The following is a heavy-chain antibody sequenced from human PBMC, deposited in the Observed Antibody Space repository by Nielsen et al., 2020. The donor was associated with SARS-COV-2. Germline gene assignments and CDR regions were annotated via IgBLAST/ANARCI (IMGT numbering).Heavy chain of an antibody. V-gene: IGHV4-59*01. CDR2: IFYSGSM. CDR3: ARAWGRSIFDI. CDR1: GGSISSYY. D-gene: IGHD3-16*01. J-gene: IGHJ3*02. Sequence: GSLRLSCTVSGGSISSYYWSWIRQPPGKGLEWIGYIFYSGSMNYNPSLKSRVTISVDTSKNQISLQLSSVTAADTATYYCARAWGRSIFDIWGQGTKVTVSS.